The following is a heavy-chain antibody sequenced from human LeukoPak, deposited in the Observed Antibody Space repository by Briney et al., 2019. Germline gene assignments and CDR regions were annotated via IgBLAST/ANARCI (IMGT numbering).Heavy chain of an antibody. V-gene: IGHV6-1*01. CDR2: TYYRSKWYN. J-gene: IGHJ6*03. CDR1: GDSVSSNSAA. CDR3: ARRKERRGYSYSPEYYYYMDV. D-gene: IGHD5-18*01. Sequence: SQTLSLTCAISGDSVSSNSAAWNWIRQSPSRGLEWLGRTYYRSKWYNDYAVSVKSRITINPDTSKNQFSLQLNSVTPEDTAVYYCARRKERRGYSYSPEYYYYMDVWGKGTTVTISS.